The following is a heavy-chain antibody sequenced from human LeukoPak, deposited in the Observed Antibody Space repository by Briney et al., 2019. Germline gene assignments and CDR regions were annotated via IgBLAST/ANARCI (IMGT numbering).Heavy chain of an antibody. V-gene: IGHV3-21*01. Sequence: GGSLRLSCAASGFSFSNYVMAWVRQAPGKAPEWVSSIGTSGGDTRYADSVKGRFTISRDNAKNSLYLQMNSLRAEDTAVYYCARGYCSGGSCYGGYWGQGTLVTVSS. CDR3: ARGYCSGGSCYGGY. D-gene: IGHD2-15*01. CDR2: IGTSGGDT. J-gene: IGHJ4*02. CDR1: GFSFSNYV.